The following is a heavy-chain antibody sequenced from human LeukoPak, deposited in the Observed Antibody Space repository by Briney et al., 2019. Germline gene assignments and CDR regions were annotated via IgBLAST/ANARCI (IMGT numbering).Heavy chain of an antibody. CDR2: ISYDGSNK. CDR3: ARDTNWNFDY. Sequence: GRSLRLSCAASGFTFSSYAMHWVRQAPGKGLEWVAIISYDGSNKYYADSVKGRFTISRDNSKNTLYLQMNSLRAEDTAVYYCARDTNWNFDYWGPGTLVTVSS. V-gene: IGHV3-30-3*01. J-gene: IGHJ4*02. CDR1: GFTFSSYA. D-gene: IGHD1-1*01.